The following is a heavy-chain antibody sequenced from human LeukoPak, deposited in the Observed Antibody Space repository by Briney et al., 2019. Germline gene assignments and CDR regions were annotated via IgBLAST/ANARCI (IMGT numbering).Heavy chain of an antibody. V-gene: IGHV4-39*02. J-gene: IGHJ4*02. Sequence: SQTLSLTCTVSGGSISSSSYYWGWIRQPPGKGLGWIASIYYSGSTYYNPSLKSRVTISVDTSKNQFSLKLSSVTAADTAVYYCARDDSASQFDYWGQGTLVTVSS. CDR1: GGSISSSSYY. CDR3: ARDDSASQFDY. CDR2: IYYSGST. D-gene: IGHD3-10*01.